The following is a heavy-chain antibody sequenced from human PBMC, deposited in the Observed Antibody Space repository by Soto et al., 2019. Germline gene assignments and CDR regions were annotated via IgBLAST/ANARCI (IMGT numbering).Heavy chain of an antibody. J-gene: IGHJ3*02. D-gene: IGHD3-10*01. CDR3: ARGNDGESSPWNI. CDR2: VYSSGST. V-gene: IGHV4-59*01. CDR1: GGSLIDDY. Sequence: QVQLQESGPGLVKPLETVSLTCTVSGGSLIDDYWNWIREPPGKGLEWIGYVYSSGSTNYNPTPKSQVTITVDRSKNQFALKLSSVTAADTAVYDCARGNDGESSPWNIWSHWTMVPVSS.